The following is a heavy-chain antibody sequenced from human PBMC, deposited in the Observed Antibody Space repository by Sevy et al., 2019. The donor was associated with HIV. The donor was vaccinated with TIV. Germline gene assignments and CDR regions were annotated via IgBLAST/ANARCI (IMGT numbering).Heavy chain of an antibody. Sequence: GGSLGLSCVASGFTFSSYGMHWVRQAPGKGLEWVAVISYDGSNKYYADSVKGRFTISRDNSVDTLYLQMDSLRAEDTAVYYCAKDKLWLYYFDNWGQGTLVTVSS. D-gene: IGHD3-10*01. CDR3: AKDKLWLYYFDN. CDR1: GFTFSSYG. V-gene: IGHV3-30*18. CDR2: ISYDGSNK. J-gene: IGHJ4*02.